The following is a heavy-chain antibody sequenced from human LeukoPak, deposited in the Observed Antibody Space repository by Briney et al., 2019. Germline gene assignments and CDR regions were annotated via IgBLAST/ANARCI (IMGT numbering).Heavy chain of an antibody. D-gene: IGHD4-17*01. CDR2: IYSGGST. V-gene: IGHV3-53*04. CDR3: ARESYGDYDGDAFDI. J-gene: IGHJ3*02. CDR1: GFTVSSNY. Sequence: GGSLRLSCAASGFTVSSNYMSWVRQAPGKGLEWVSVIYSGGSTYYADSVKGRLTISRHNSKNTLYLQMNSLRAEDTAVYYCARESYGDYDGDAFDIWGQGTMVTVSS.